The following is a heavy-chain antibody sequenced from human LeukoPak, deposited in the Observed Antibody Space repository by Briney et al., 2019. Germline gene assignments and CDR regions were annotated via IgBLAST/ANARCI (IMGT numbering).Heavy chain of an antibody. CDR1: GGTFSSYA. Sequence: GASVKVSCKPSGGTFSSYAISWVRQAPGQGLEWMGGIIPIFGTANYAQKFQGRVTITTDESTSTAYMELSSLRSEDTAVYYCARSRGSLDAFDIWGQGTMVTVSS. D-gene: IGHD3-16*01. J-gene: IGHJ3*02. CDR2: IIPIFGTA. CDR3: ARSRGSLDAFDI. V-gene: IGHV1-69*05.